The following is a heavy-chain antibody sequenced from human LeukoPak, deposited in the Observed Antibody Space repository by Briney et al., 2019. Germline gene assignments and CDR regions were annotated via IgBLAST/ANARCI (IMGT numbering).Heavy chain of an antibody. CDR3: ARLDDYVWGSYRLSLNAFDI. V-gene: IGHV4-59*08. CDR2: IYYSGSA. Sequence: SETLSLTCTVSGGSISSYYWSWIRQPPGKGLEWIGYIYYSGSANYNPSLKSRVTISVDTSKNQFSLKLSSVTAADTAVYYCARLDDYVWGSYRLSLNAFDIWGQGTMVTVSS. CDR1: GGSISSYY. J-gene: IGHJ3*02. D-gene: IGHD3-16*02.